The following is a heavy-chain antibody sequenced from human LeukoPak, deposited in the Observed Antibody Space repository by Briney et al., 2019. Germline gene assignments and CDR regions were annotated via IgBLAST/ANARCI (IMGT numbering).Heavy chain of an antibody. J-gene: IGHJ6*04. V-gene: IGHV3-30*19. Sequence: GGSLRLSCAASGFTFSSYGMHWVRQAPGKGLEWVAVISYDETKKYYADSVKGRFTISRDNSKNTLYLQMNSLRAEDTAVYYCATDNVPFGVGEVDVWGKGTTVTVSS. CDR1: GFTFSSYG. CDR2: ISYDETKK. D-gene: IGHD3-3*01. CDR3: ATDNVPFGVGEVDV.